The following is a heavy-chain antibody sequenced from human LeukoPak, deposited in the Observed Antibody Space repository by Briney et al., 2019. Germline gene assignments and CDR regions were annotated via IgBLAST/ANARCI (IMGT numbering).Heavy chain of an antibody. D-gene: IGHD3-22*01. CDR3: ANYYYDSSGYYYVAHYYYYGMDV. V-gene: IGHV3-23*01. CDR2: ISGSGGST. Sequence: PGGSLRLSCAASGFTFSSYAMSWVRQAPGKGLEWVSAISGSGGSTYYADSVKGRFTISRDNSKNTLYLQMNSLRAEDTAVYYCANYYYDSSGYYYVAHYYYYGMDVWGQGTTVTASS. J-gene: IGHJ6*02. CDR1: GFTFSSYA.